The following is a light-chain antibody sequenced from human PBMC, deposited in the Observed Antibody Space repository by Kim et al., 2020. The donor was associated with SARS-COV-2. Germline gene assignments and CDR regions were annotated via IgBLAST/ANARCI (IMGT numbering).Light chain of an antibody. Sequence: CASVGDRVTISCRASQSISSWLAWYQQKPGKAPKPLIYKASSLESGVPSRFSGSGSGTEFTLTISSLQPDDFATYCCQQYNSYWTFGQGTKVDIK. CDR1: QSISSW. CDR3: QQYNSYWT. V-gene: IGKV1-5*03. CDR2: KAS. J-gene: IGKJ1*01.